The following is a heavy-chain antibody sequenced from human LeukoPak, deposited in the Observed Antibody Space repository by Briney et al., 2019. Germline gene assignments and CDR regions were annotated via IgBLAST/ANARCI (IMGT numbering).Heavy chain of an antibody. CDR2: ISGSGGST. CDR3: AKSLPNYYDSSGYSGFDY. CDR1: GFTFSSYA. J-gene: IGHJ4*02. Sequence: GGSLRLSCAASGFTFSSYAMSWVRQAPGKGLEWVSAISGSGGSTYYADSVKGRFTISRDNSKNTLCLQMNSLRAEDTAVYYCAKSLPNYYDSSGYSGFDYWGQGTLVTVSS. V-gene: IGHV3-23*01. D-gene: IGHD3-22*01.